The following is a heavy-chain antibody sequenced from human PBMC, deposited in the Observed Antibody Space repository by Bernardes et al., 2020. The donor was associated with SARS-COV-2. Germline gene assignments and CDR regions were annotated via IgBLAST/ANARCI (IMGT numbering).Heavy chain of an antibody. V-gene: IGHV3-30*03. CDR1: GFTFSNYG. Sequence: SLKLSCTASGFTFSNYGMHWVRQAPGKGLQGVAVLSHDGSNEYYADSVKGRLTISRDNSKNTLYLQINNLRSEETDVYYCNRSSDGSGWWDFDYWGQGTQVTVSS. J-gene: IGHJ4*02. CDR2: LSHDGSNE. D-gene: IGHD6-19*01. CDR3: NRSSDGSGWWDFDY.